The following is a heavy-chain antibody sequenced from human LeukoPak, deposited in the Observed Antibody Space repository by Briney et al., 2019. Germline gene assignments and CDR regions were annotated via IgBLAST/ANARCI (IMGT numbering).Heavy chain of an antibody. D-gene: IGHD5-18*01. V-gene: IGHV3-30*04. CDR3: ARKRGYSYGYGFDY. CDR2: ISYDGSNK. Sequence: GGSLRLSCGASGFTFSSYAMHWVRQAPGKGLEWVAVISYDGSNKYYADSVKGRFTISRDNSKNTLYLQMNSLRAEDTAVYYCARKRGYSYGYGFDYWGQGTLVTVSS. CDR1: GFTFSSYA. J-gene: IGHJ4*02.